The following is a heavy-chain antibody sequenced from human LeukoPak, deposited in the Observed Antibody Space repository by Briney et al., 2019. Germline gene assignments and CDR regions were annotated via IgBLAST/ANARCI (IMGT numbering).Heavy chain of an antibody. CDR3: ARRSQQSFAVVEFDY. V-gene: IGHV4-39*01. CDR2: IYNVGTT. D-gene: IGHD3-3*01. J-gene: IGHJ4*02. Sequence: SETLSLTCTVSGGSISSGNYYWGWIRQPPGKGLEWIGSIYNVGTTYYNSSLKSRVTISVDPSKNQFSLKLSSATAADTAVYYCARRSQQSFAVVEFDYWGQGTLVTVSS. CDR1: GGSISSGNYY.